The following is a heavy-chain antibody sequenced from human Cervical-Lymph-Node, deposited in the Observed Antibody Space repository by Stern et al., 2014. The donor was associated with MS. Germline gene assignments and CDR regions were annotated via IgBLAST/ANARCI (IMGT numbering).Heavy chain of an antibody. Sequence: DQLVESGGGVVQPGRSLRLSCAASGFTFSSSGMHWVRQAPGKGLEWLARIWHDGSNRYYADPVKGRFPLSNYHSKNTLYLQMNSLRAEDTAVYYCAREGGNTAEYFQHWGQGTLVTVSS. CDR1: GFTFSSSG. CDR2: IWHDGSNR. CDR3: AREGGNTAEYFQH. V-gene: IGHV3-33*01. D-gene: IGHD4-23*01. J-gene: IGHJ1*01.